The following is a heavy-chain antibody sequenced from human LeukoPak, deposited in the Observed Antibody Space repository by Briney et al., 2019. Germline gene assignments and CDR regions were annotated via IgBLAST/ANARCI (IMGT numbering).Heavy chain of an antibody. V-gene: IGHV5-51*03. J-gene: IGHJ4*02. CDR1: GYSLTSYW. CDR2: IYPGDSDT. CDR3: ARAAYGSGSYPPSLYYFDY. D-gene: IGHD3-10*01. Sequence: GESLKISCKGSGYSLTSYWIGWVRQMPGKGLEWMGIIYPGDSDTRYSPSFQGQVTISADKSISTAYLQWSSLKASDTAMYYCARAAYGSGSYPPSLYYFDYWGQGTPVTVSS.